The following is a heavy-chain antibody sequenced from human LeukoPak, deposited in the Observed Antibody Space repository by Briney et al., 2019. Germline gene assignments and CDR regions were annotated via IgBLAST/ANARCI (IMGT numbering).Heavy chain of an antibody. J-gene: IGHJ4*02. Sequence: ASVKVSCKVSGYTLTELSMHWVRQAPGKGLEWMGGFDPEDGETIYAQKFQGRVTMTEHTSTDTAYMDLSSLRSEDTAVYYCATSRRGYSYVPDYWGQGTLVTVSS. CDR3: ATSRRGYSYVPDY. CDR2: FDPEDGET. CDR1: GYTLTELS. V-gene: IGHV1-24*01. D-gene: IGHD5-18*01.